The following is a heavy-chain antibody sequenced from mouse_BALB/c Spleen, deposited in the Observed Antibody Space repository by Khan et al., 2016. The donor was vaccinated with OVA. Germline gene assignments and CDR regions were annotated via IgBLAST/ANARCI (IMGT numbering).Heavy chain of an antibody. CDR1: GYSFSRSW. D-gene: IGHD1-2*01. Sequence: VQLQESGAELVRPGSSVKISCKASGYSFSRSWMNWVKQRPGQGLEWIGQIYPGNGDTNYNGKFKGKATLTADKSSNTAYMQLSSLTSEDSAVYFCARWGGDGCIYWGHGNLVTVSA. J-gene: IGHJ3*01. CDR3: ARWGGDGCIY. V-gene: IGHV1-80*01. CDR2: IYPGNGDT.